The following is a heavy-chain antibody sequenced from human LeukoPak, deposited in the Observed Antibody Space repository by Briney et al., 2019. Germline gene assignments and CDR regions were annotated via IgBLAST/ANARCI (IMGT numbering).Heavy chain of an antibody. D-gene: IGHD2-21*02. J-gene: IGHJ4*02. V-gene: IGHV3-33*01. CDR3: ARVVGVTEGWGYFDY. Sequence: GGSLRLSCAASGFTFRSYGMHWVRQAPGKGLEWLAVIWFDGSKEYYADSAKGRFTISRDNPKNTVYLQMNSLRVEDTAVYYCARVVGVTEGWGYFDYWGQGALVTVSS. CDR2: IWFDGSKE. CDR1: GFTFRSYG.